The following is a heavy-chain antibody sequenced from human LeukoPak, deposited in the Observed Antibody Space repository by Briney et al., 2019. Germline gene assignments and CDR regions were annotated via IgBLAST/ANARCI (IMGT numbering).Heavy chain of an antibody. Sequence: ASVNVSCKASGYTFTGYYMLWVRQAPGQGLEGMGWINPNSGGTNYAQKFQDRVTMTRDTSISTAYMELSRLRSDETAVYYCARIVVPAAADYWGQGTLVTVSS. CDR1: GYTFTGYY. J-gene: IGHJ4*02. CDR2: INPNSGGT. CDR3: ARIVVPAAADY. V-gene: IGHV1-2*02. D-gene: IGHD2-2*01.